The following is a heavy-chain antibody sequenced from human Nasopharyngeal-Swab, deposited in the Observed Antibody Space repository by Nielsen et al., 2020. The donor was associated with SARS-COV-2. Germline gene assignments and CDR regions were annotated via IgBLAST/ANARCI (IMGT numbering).Heavy chain of an antibody. V-gene: IGHV3-21*01. CDR1: GFSFNVFG. J-gene: IGHJ4*02. CDR2: ISSRYIRI. CDR3: SRGLFPGDY. Sequence: GESLKISCAASGFSFNVFGMTWVRQAPGKGLEWVSSISSRYIRIYYADAVKGRFTISRDNAENSLHLQMHSLRAEDSGVYYCSRGLFPGDYWGQGTLVTVSS.